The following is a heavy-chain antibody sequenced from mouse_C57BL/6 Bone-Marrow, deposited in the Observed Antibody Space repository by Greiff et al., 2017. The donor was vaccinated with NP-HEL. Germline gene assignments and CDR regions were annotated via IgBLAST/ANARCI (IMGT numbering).Heavy chain of an antibody. V-gene: IGHV1-69*01. D-gene: IGHD2-4*01. J-gene: IGHJ3*01. CDR3: ARRGDYDYLGLAY. Sequence: QVQLQQPGAELVMPGASVKLSCKASGYTFTSCWMHWVKQRPGQGLEWIGEIDPSDSYTNYNQKFKGKSTLTVDKSSSTAYMQLSSLTSEDSAVYYCARRGDYDYLGLAYWGQGPLVTVSA. CDR1: GYTFTSCW. CDR2: IDPSDSYT.